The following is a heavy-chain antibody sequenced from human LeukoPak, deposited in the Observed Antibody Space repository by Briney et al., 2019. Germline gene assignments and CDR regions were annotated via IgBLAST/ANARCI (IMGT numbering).Heavy chain of an antibody. CDR2: MNPNTCNS. V-gene: IGHV1-8*03. Sequence: ASVKVSCKASGYTFTSYDINWVGQATGQGLEWMGWMNPNTCNSGYAQKFQCRVTITRNTSISTAYMELSSLRSEDTAVYYCARGRGMVRKINWFDLWGQGTLVTVSS. CDR1: GYTFTSYD. D-gene: IGHD3-10*01. J-gene: IGHJ5*02. CDR3: ARGRGMVRKINWFDL.